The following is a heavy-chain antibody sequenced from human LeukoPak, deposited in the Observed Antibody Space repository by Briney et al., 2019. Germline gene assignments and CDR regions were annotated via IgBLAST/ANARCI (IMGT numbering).Heavy chain of an antibody. CDR3: ATLYCSSTSCYSNFDY. Sequence: ASVKVSCKVSGYTLTELSMRWVRQAPGKGLEWMGGFDPEDGETIYAQKFQGRVTMTEDTSTDTAYMELSSLRSEDTAVYYCATLYCSSTSCYSNFDYWGQGTLVTVSS. CDR1: GYTLTELS. D-gene: IGHD2-2*01. CDR2: FDPEDGET. J-gene: IGHJ4*02. V-gene: IGHV1-24*01.